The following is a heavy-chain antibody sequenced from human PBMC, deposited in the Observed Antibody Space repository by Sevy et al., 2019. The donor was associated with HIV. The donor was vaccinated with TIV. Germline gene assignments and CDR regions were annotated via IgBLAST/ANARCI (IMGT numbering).Heavy chain of an antibody. D-gene: IGHD1-1*01. CDR1: GFTFDKYW. Sequence: GGSLRLSCAASGFTFDKYWMNWARQAPGEGLEWVATIKEDGSATYYVDSVKARFTIPRDNAMKSLFLQMNSLRVEDTAVYYCATEGQLSVWGPGTLVTVSS. CDR3: ATEGQLSV. V-gene: IGHV3-7*01. J-gene: IGHJ4*02. CDR2: IKEDGSAT.